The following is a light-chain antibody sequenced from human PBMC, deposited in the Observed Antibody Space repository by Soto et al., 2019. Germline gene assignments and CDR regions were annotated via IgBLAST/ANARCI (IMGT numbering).Light chain of an antibody. J-gene: IGKJ1*01. CDR3: QQYGSSPWT. CDR1: QSVSSSY. V-gene: IGKV3-20*01. Sequence: EIVLTQSPGTLSLSPGERATLSCRASQSVSSSYLAWYQQTPGQAPRLLIYGTSSRATGIPDRFSGSGYGTDFTLNISRLEPEDFAVYYCQQYGSSPWTFGQGTQVEIK. CDR2: GTS.